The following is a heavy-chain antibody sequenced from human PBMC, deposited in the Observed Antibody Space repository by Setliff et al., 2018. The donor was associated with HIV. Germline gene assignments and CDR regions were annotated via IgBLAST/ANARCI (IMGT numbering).Heavy chain of an antibody. CDR2: IHTTGSP. CDR1: GVYISNYH. J-gene: IGHJ4*02. D-gene: IGHD3-9*01. V-gene: IGHV4-4*08. Sequence: KPSETLSLTCTISGVYISNYHWGWIRQPPGRGLEWIGSIHTTGSPKNNPSLQSRVSISIDMAKSLVSLELSSVTAADTAVYYCARLLEGPDYSSDFRYFDWFPDVWGQGTLVTVSS. CDR3: ARLLEGPDYSSDFRYFDWFPDV.